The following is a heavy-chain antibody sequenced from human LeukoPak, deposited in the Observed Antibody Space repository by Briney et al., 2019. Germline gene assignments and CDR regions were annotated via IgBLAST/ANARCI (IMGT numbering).Heavy chain of an antibody. V-gene: IGHV3-23*01. J-gene: IGHJ4*02. CDR1: GFTFSNYA. CDR3: AKLFAPSGGASGWPWSIDY. D-gene: IGHD6-25*01. CDR2: ISGSGTTT. Sequence: GGSLRLSCAASGFTFSNYAMTWVRQAPGEGLEWVAAISGSGTTTYSADSARGRFTVSRDNSKNILYLQTSSLRAEDTALYYCAKLFAPSGGASGWPWSIDYWGQGTLVTVSS.